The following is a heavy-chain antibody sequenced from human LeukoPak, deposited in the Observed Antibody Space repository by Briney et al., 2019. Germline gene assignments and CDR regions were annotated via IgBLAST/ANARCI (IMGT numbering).Heavy chain of an antibody. CDR3: ARESSSDITIFGVAAWYYMDV. D-gene: IGHD3-3*01. CDR2: IIPILGIA. Sequence: ASVKVSCKASGGTFSSYAISWVRQAPGQGLEWMGRIIPILGIANYAQKFQGRVTITADKSTSTAYMELSSLRSEDTAVYYCARESSSDITIFGVAAWYYMDVWGKGTTVTVSS. CDR1: GGTFSSYA. V-gene: IGHV1-69*04. J-gene: IGHJ6*03.